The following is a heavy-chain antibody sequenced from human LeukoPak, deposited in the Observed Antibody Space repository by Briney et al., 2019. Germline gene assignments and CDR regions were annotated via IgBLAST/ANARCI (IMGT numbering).Heavy chain of an antibody. Sequence: GGSLRLSCAASGFTFSSYSMNWVRQAPGKGLEWVSYISSSSSTIYYADSVKGRFTISRDNAKNSLYLQMNSLRAEDTAVYYCARDQSKGGLETPHDAFDIWGQGTMVTVSS. V-gene: IGHV3-48*01. CDR3: ARDQSKGGLETPHDAFDI. J-gene: IGHJ3*02. CDR1: GFTFSSYS. CDR2: ISSSSSTI. D-gene: IGHD3-16*01.